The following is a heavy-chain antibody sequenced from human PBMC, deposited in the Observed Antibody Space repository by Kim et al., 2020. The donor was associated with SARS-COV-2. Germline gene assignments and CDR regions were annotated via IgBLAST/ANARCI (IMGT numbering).Heavy chain of an antibody. CDR1: GFTFSSYA. D-gene: IGHD3-22*01. J-gene: IGHJ3*02. CDR2: ISYDGSNK. V-gene: IGHV3-30*04. Sequence: GGSLRLSCAASGFTFSSYAMHWVRQAPGKGLEWVAVISYDGSNKYYADSVKGRFTISRDNSKNTLYLQMNSLRAEDTAVYYCARSEYRHDSSGYYRSDAFDIWGQGTMVTVSS. CDR3: ARSEYRHDSSGYYRSDAFDI.